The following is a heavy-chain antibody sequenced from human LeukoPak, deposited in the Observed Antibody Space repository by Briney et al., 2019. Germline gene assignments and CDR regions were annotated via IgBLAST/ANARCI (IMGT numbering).Heavy chain of an antibody. V-gene: IGHV3-21*01. CDR3: AKYYGSGTYYTSHFDY. CDR2: INIRSSYI. D-gene: IGHD3-10*01. CDR1: GFTFISYS. Sequence: GGALRLSCASSGFTFISYSMNGVGPWPGKGLEGGASINIRSSYIYSADSGKGRFTVSRDNAQHSLYLQMNSLRAEDTAVYYCAKYYGSGTYYTSHFDYWGQGTLVSVSS. J-gene: IGHJ4*02.